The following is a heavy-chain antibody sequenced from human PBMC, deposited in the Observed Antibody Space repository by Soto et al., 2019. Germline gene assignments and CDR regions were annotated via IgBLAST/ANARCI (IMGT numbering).Heavy chain of an antibody. J-gene: IGHJ6*02. V-gene: IGHV3-33*01. D-gene: IGHD3-10*01. Sequence: PGGSLRLSCAASGFTFSSYGMHWVRQAPGKGLEWVAVIWYDGSNKYYADSVKGRFTISRDNSKNTLYLQMNSLRAEDTAVYYCARDPSDYYGSGLLEYYGMDVWGQGTTVTVSS. CDR2: IWYDGSNK. CDR1: GFTFSSYG. CDR3: ARDPSDYYGSGLLEYYGMDV.